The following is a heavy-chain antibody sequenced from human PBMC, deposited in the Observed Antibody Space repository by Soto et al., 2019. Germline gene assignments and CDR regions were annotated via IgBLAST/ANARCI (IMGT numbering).Heavy chain of an antibody. J-gene: IGHJ6*02. CDR1: GFTFSSYA. Sequence: GGSLRLSCAASGFTFSSYAMSWVRQAPGKGLEWVSVISGSGGSTYYADSVKGRFTISRDNSKNTLYLQMNSLRAEDTAVYYCAKAHSDYDFWSGYYRARYYYYXMDVWGQGTTVTVSS. V-gene: IGHV3-23*01. CDR2: ISGSGGST. CDR3: AKAHSDYDFWSGYYRARYYYYXMDV. D-gene: IGHD3-3*01.